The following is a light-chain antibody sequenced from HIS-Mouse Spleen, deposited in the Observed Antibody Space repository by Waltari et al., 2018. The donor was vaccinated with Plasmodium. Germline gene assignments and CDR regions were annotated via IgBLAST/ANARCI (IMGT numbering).Light chain of an antibody. CDR3: QAWDSSTAV. J-gene: IGLJ3*02. CDR2: QDS. CDR1: KLGDKY. Sequence: SYELTQPPSVSVSPGQTASITCSGDKLGDKYACWYQQKPGQSPVLVIYQDSKRPSWIPDRFSGSHSGNTSTLTISGTQAMDEADYYCQAWDSSTAVFGGGTKLTVL. V-gene: IGLV3-1*01.